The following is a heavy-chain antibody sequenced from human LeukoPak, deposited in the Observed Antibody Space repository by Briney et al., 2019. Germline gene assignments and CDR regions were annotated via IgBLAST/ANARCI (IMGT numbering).Heavy chain of an antibody. CDR1: GGSISSGGYS. V-gene: IGHV4-34*01. D-gene: IGHD2-2*01. CDR3: ARGHGVVVPAAITLYYYYGMDV. CDR2: INHSGST. J-gene: IGHJ6*02. Sequence: PSETLSLTCAVSGGSISSGGYSWSWIRQPPGTGLEWIGEINHSGSTNYNPSLKSRVTISVDTSKNQFSLKLSSVTAADTAVYYCARGHGVVVPAAITLYYYYGMDVWGQGTTVTVSS.